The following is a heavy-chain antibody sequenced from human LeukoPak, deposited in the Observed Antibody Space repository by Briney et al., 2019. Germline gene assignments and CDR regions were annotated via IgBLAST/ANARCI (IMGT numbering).Heavy chain of an antibody. Sequence: PGGSLRLSCAASGFTFSSYGMHWVRQAPGKGLEWVAFIRYDGSNKYYADSVKGRFTIYRDNSKNTLYLQMNSLRAEDTAVYYCAKVGILVSAAIRGFYYYYYMDVWGKGTTVTVSS. CDR1: GFTFSSYG. CDR3: AKVGILVSAAIRGFYYYYYMDV. J-gene: IGHJ6*03. D-gene: IGHD2-2*02. V-gene: IGHV3-30*02. CDR2: IRYDGSNK.